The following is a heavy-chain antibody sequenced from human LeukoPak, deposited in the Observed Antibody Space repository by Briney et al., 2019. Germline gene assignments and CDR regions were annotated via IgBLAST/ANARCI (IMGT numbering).Heavy chain of an antibody. CDR1: GFTFDDYG. Sequence: PGGSLRLSCAASGFTFDDYGMSWVRQAPGKGLEWVSGINWNGGSTVYADSVKGRFTISRDNAKNSLYLQMNSLRAEDTASYSGARAGGSYRVYYYYYMDVWGKGTTVTISS. J-gene: IGHJ6*03. CDR2: INWNGGST. CDR3: ARAGGSYRVYYYYYMDV. V-gene: IGHV3-20*04. D-gene: IGHD1-26*01.